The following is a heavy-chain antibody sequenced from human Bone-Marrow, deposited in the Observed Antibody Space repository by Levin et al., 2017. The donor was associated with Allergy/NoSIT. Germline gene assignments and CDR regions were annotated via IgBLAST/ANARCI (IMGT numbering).Heavy chain of an antibody. D-gene: IGHD1-14*01. J-gene: IGHJ3*02. V-gene: IGHV4-61*01. CDR2: TYYTAYT. CDR1: GVSVSRSNYY. Sequence: SETLSLTCSVSGVSVSRSNYYWSWIRQSPGTGLEWMAYTYYTAYTVYNPSLKSRVTVSLDLSMNQLSLTMDSLTTADTAIYYCVRQPESTAAFDIWGQGTVVTVSS. CDR3: VRQPESTAAFDI.